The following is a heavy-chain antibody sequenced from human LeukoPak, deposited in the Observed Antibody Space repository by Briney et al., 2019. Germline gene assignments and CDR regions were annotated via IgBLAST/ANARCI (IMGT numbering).Heavy chain of an antibody. D-gene: IGHD2-21*01. CDR1: GFTFSSYS. CDR3: ARDGLLAYCGGDCSGVFDI. CDR2: ISAAGSYI. V-gene: IGHV3-21*01. Sequence: GGSLRLSCAASGFTFSSYSMNWVRQAPGKGLEWVSSISAAGSYIYYANSMKGRFTISRDNAEGSLYLQMNSLTPEDTAVYYCARDGLLAYCGGDCSGVFDIWGQGTMVAVSS. J-gene: IGHJ3*02.